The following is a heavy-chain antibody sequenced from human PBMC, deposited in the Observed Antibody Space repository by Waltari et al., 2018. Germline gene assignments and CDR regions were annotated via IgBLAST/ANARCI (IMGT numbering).Heavy chain of an antibody. CDR1: GFPFSSYT. CDR3: AREWGVMVGTAGFYFDY. Sequence: EVQLVGSGGGLVKPGGSLRLSCAASGFPFSSYTMNCVRQAPGKGLEWVSSISSGSSYIYYADSVKGRFTISRDNAKNSLYLQMNSLRVEDTAVYYCAREWGVMVGTAGFYFDYWGQGALVTVSS. V-gene: IGHV3-21*01. D-gene: IGHD2-15*01. CDR2: ISSGSSYI. J-gene: IGHJ4*02.